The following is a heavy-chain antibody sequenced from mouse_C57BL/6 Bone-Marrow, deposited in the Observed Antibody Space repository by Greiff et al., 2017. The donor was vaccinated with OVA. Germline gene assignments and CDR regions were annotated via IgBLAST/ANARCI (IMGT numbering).Heavy chain of an antibody. Sequence: QVHVKQSGPELVKPGASVKLSCKASGYTFTSYDINWVKQRPGQGLEWIGWIYPRDGSTKYNEKFKGKATLTVDTSSSTAYMELHSLTSEDAAVYFCFYYDYDVGFAYWGQGTLVTVSA. D-gene: IGHD2-4*01. CDR2: IYPRDGST. V-gene: IGHV1-85*01. CDR1: GYTFTSYD. CDR3: FYYDYDVGFAY. J-gene: IGHJ3*01.